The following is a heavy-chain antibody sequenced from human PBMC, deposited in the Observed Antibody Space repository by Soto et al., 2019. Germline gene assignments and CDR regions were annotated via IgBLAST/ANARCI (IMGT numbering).Heavy chain of an antibody. V-gene: IGHV4-31*03. D-gene: IGHD2-21*01. CDR3: ARLSYCGGDCSPYYFDY. J-gene: IGHJ4*02. CDR1: GGSISSGGYY. CDR2: IYYSGST. Sequence: QVQLQESGPGLVKPSQTLSLTCTVSGGSISSGGYYWSWIRQHPEKGLEWIGYIYYSGSTYYNPSLKSRVTISVDTSKSQFSLKLSSVAAAVTAVYYCARLSYCGGDCSPYYFDYWGQGTLVTVSS.